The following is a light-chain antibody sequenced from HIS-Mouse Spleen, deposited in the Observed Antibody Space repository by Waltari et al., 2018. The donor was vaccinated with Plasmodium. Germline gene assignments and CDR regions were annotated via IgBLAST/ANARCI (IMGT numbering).Light chain of an antibody. CDR3: QSADSSGTYRV. J-gene: IGLJ2*01. V-gene: IGLV3-25*03. Sequence: SYELTQPPSVSVSPGQTARITCSGAALPKQYAYWYPQKPGQAPVLVISQDSERPSGFPERFSGSSSGTTVTLTISGVQAEDEADYYCQSADSSGTYRVFGGGTKLTVL. CDR2: QDS. CDR1: ALPKQY.